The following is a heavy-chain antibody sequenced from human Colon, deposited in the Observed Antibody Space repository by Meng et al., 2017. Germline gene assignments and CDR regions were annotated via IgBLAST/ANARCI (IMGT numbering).Heavy chain of an antibody. Sequence: SETLSLTCTVSGGSISSYYWSWIRQPPGKGLEWIGYIYYSGSTNYNPSLKSRVTISVDTSKNQFSLTLSSVTAADKAVYYCASDRIGLLGYWGQGTLVTVSS. D-gene: IGHD3-22*01. V-gene: IGHV4-59*01. J-gene: IGHJ4*02. CDR2: IYYSGST. CDR3: ASDRIGLLGY. CDR1: GGSISSYY.